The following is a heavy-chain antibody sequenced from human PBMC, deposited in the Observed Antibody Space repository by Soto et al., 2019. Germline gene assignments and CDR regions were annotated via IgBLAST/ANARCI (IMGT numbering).Heavy chain of an antibody. CDR1: GFTFSSYG. CDR3: ARYGGAVAPPDY. CDR2: IWYDGSNK. D-gene: IGHD6-19*01. V-gene: IGHV3-33*01. J-gene: IGHJ4*02. Sequence: QVQLVESGGGVVQPGRSLRLSCAASGFTFSSYGMHWVRQAPGKGLEWVAVIWYDGSNKYYADSVKGRFTISRDNSKNTLYLQVNSLRAEDTAVYYCARYGGAVAPPDYWGQGTLVTVSS.